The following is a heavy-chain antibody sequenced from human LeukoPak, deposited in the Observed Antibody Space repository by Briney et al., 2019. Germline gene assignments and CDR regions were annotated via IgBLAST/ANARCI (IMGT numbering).Heavy chain of an antibody. CDR2: MNPNSGNT. J-gene: IGHJ6*03. CDR3: ARGTSPPTYYDFWSGYSNRYYMDV. D-gene: IGHD3-3*01. CDR1: GYTFTSYD. Sequence: ASVKVSCKASGYTFTSYDINWVRQATGQGLEWMGWMNPNSGNTGYAQKFQGRVTMTRNTSISTAYMELSSLRSEDTAVYYCARGTSPPTYYDFWSGYSNRYYMDVWGKGTTVTVSS. V-gene: IGHV1-8*01.